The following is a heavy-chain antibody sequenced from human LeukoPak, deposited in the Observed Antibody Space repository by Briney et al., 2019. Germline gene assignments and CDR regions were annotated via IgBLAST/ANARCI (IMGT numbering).Heavy chain of an antibody. V-gene: IGHV3-48*02. CDR2: ISSSSTTI. J-gene: IGHJ4*02. CDR3: ARSRGSDY. D-gene: IGHD5-12*01. CDR1: GFTLSSYN. Sequence: PGGTLRLSCAASGFTLSSYNMNWVRQAPGKGLEWVSYISSSSTTIYYADSVEGRFTISRDNAKNSLYLQMNSLRDEDTAVYYCARSRGSDYWGQGTLVTVSS.